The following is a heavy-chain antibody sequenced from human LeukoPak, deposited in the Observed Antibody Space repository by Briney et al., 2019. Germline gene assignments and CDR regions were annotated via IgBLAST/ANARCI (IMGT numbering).Heavy chain of an antibody. Sequence: SETLSLTCAVSGGSISSGGYSWSWIRQPPGKGLEWIGYIYHSGSTYYNPSLKSRVTISVDRSKNQFSLKLSSVTAADTAVYYCARGRAIAAAALGYWGQGTRVTVSS. CDR2: IYHSGST. D-gene: IGHD6-13*01. J-gene: IGHJ4*02. CDR1: GGSISSGGYS. CDR3: ARGRAIAAAALGY. V-gene: IGHV4-30-2*01.